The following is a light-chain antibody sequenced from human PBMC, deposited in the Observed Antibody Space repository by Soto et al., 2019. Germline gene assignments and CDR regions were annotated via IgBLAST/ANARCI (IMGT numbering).Light chain of an antibody. CDR1: TGTVTSGHF. V-gene: IGLV7-46*01. CDR3: LLFYGGSAV. CDR2: DIS. J-gene: IGLJ1*01. Sequence: QTVVTQEPSLTVSPGGTVTLTCASSTGTVTSGHFPYWFQQKPGQAPRTLISDISKRLSGTPARFSGSLLGDKAALTLSGVQPEDEADYYCLLFYGGSAVFGPGTKVTVL.